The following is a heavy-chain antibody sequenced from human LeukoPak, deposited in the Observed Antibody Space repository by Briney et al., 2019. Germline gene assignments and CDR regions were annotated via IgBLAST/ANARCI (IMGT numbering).Heavy chain of an antibody. CDR3: ARHDVYDSSGYYPWHFDL. CDR1: GGSISSYY. V-gene: IGHV4-59*08. CDR2: IYYSGST. J-gene: IGHJ2*01. Sequence: SETLSLTCTVSGGSISSYYWSWIRQPPGKGLEWIGYIYYSGSTNYNPSLKSRVTISVDTSKNQFSLKLSSVTAADTAVYYCARHDVYDSSGYYPWHFDLWGRGTLVTVSS. D-gene: IGHD3-22*01.